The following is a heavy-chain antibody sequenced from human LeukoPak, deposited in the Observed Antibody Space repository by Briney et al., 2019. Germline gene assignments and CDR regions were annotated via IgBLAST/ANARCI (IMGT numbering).Heavy chain of an antibody. Sequence: ASVKVSCKASGYTFTSYGISWVRQAPGQGLEWMGWISAYNGNTHYAQKLQGRVTMTTDTSTSTVYMELRSLRSDDTAVYYCARDKYDFWSGSSSSWYGYWGQGTLVTVSS. V-gene: IGHV1-18*01. D-gene: IGHD3-3*01. CDR3: ARDKYDFWSGSSSSWYGY. CDR2: ISAYNGNT. CDR1: GYTFTSYG. J-gene: IGHJ4*02.